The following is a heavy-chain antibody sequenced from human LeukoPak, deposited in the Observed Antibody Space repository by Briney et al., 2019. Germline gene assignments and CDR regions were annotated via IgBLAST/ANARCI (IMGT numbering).Heavy chain of an antibody. CDR1: GGSISSYY. J-gene: IGHJ3*02. D-gene: IGHD3-9*01. CDR3: ARHYDILTGYSAYAFDI. Sequence: PETLSLTCTVSGGSISSYYWSWIRQPPGEGLEWIGYIYYSGTTNYNPSLKSRVTISVDTSKNQFSLKLSSVTAADTAVYYCARHYDILTGYSAYAFDIWGQGTMVTVSS. V-gene: IGHV4-59*08. CDR2: IYYSGTT.